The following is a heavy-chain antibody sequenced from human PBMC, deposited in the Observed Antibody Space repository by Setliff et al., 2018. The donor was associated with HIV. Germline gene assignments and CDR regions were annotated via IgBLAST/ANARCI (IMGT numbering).Heavy chain of an antibody. CDR3: ARDDHYYGSGSYYSDWHFDL. Sequence: ASVKVSCKISGYTLTEVSMHWVRQAPGKGLEWMGYFDPQDGKTIYAQKFQGRVTMTEDTSTSTADMELSSLRSEDTAVYYCARDDHYYGSGSYYSDWHFDLWGRGTLVTVSS. D-gene: IGHD3-10*01. V-gene: IGHV1-24*01. CDR2: FDPQDGKT. CDR1: GYTLTEVS. J-gene: IGHJ2*01.